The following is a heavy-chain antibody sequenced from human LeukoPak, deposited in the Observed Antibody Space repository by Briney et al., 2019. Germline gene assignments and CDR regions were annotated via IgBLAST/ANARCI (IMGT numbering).Heavy chain of an antibody. Sequence: SETLSLTCTVSGGSISSYYWSWIRQPPGKGLEWIGYIYYSGSTNYNPSLKSRVTISVDTSKNQFSLKLSSVTAADTAVYYCARARWYPGHFDYWGQGTLVTVSS. J-gene: IGHJ4*02. D-gene: IGHD2-15*01. V-gene: IGHV4-59*01. CDR2: IYYSGST. CDR1: GGSISSYY. CDR3: ARARWYPGHFDY.